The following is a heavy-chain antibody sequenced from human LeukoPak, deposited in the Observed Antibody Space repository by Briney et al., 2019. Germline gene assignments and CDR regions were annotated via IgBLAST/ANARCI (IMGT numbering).Heavy chain of an antibody. Sequence: GSLRLSCAASGFTLSSYWMSWVRQAPGKGLEWVANIKQDASEKYYVGSVKGRFTISRDNAKNSLYLQMNSLRAEDTAVYFCASGDNFDYWGQGTLVTVSS. CDR3: ASGDNFDY. J-gene: IGHJ4*02. V-gene: IGHV3-7*02. CDR2: IKQDASEK. CDR1: GFTLSSYW. D-gene: IGHD7-27*01.